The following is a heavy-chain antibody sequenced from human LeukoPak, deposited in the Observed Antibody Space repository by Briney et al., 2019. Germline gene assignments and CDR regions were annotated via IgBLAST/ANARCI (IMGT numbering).Heavy chain of an antibody. V-gene: IGHV4-59*01. D-gene: IGHD2-21*01. CDR2: IYYSGST. CDR1: GGSISSYY. CDR3: AREIGLNDAFDF. Sequence: SQTLSLTCTVSGGSISSYYWSWIRQPPGKGLEWIGYIYYSGSTNYNPSLKSRVTISVDTSKNQFSLKLSSVTAADTAVYYCAREIGLNDAFDFWGQGTMVTVSS. J-gene: IGHJ3*01.